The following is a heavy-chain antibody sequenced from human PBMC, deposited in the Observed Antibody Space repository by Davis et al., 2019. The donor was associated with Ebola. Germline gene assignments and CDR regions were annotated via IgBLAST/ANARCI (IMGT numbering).Heavy chain of an antibody. CDR1: GFTFSSYS. Sequence: PGGSLRLSCAASGFTFSSYSMNWVRQAPGKGLEWVSSISSSGSTIYYADSVKGRFTIPRDNAENSLYLQMNSLRAEDTAVYYCARDLSRYYDILTGPPNYWGQGTLVTVSS. J-gene: IGHJ4*02. V-gene: IGHV3-21*04. CDR2: ISSSGSTI. D-gene: IGHD3-9*01. CDR3: ARDLSRYYDILTGPPNY.